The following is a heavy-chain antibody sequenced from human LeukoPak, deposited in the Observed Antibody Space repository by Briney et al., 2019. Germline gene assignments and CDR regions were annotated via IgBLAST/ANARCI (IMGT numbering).Heavy chain of an antibody. V-gene: IGHV4-59*08. D-gene: IGHD5-12*01. CDR1: GGSISSYY. Sequence: SETLSLTCTVSGGSISSYYWSWLRQPPGKGLEWIGYIYYSGSTNYNPSLKSRVTISVDTSKNQFSLKLSSVTAADTAVYYCAAGGYSGYDYDYWGQGTLVTVSS. CDR3: AAGGYSGYDYDY. J-gene: IGHJ4*02. CDR2: IYYSGST.